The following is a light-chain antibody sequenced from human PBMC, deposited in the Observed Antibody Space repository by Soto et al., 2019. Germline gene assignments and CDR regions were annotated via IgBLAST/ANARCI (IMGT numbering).Light chain of an antibody. CDR3: QQYNSYVFT. CDR1: QSISSW. Sequence: DIPMTQSPSTLSASVGDRVTITCRASQSISSWLAWYLQKPGKAAKLLIYKASSLESGVPSRFSGSGSVTEFTLTSSSLQPDDFATYYCQQYNSYVFTFCPGTKVYIK. CDR2: KAS. V-gene: IGKV1-5*03. J-gene: IGKJ3*01.